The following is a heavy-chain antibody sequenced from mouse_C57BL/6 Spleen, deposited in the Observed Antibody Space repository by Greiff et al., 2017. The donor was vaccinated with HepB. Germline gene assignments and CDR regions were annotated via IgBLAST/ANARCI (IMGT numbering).Heavy chain of an antibody. J-gene: IGHJ3*01. V-gene: IGHV5-4*03. CDR3: ARVGGKQSLFAY. Sequence: EVMLVESGGGLVKPGGSLKLSCAASGFTFSSYAMSWVRQTPEKRLEWVATISDGGSYTYYPDNVKGRFTISRDNAKNNLYLQMSHLKSEDTAMYYCARVGGKQSLFAYWGQGTLVTVSA. CDR2: ISDGGSYT. D-gene: IGHD2-1*01. CDR1: GFTFSSYA.